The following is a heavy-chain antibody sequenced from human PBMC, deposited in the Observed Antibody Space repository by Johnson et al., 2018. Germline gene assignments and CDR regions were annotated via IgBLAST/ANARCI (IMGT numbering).Heavy chain of an antibody. CDR2: IYPDDSDA. CDR1: GYTFTSYW. Sequence: VQLVESGADVKKPGESLKISCTGSGYTFTSYWIGWVRQTPGKGLEWMGIIYPDDSDARYSPSFQGQVTISADKSISTAYLQWTSLKASGTAIYYCARHRYSSPTDAFDLWGQGTMVTVSS. CDR3: ARHRYSSPTDAFDL. V-gene: IGHV5-51*01. D-gene: IGHD6-19*01. J-gene: IGHJ3*01.